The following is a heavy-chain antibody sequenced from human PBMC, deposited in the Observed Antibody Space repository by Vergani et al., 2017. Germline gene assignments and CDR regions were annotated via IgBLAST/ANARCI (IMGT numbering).Heavy chain of an antibody. V-gene: IGHV3-30*18. CDR1: GFSFRGHG. CDR3: AKDLSYSTAWPHCDS. CDR2: ISYDGDMR. D-gene: IGHD4-11*01. Sequence: QVHLVESGGGVVQPGRSLTLSCVASGFSFRGHGMHWVRQAPGKGLEWVAMISYDGDMRDYGDFAKGLFTISRDSSKTVYLKMNSLRVEDTAMYFCAKDLSYSTAWPHCDSRGQGTLVTVSS. J-gene: IGHJ4*02.